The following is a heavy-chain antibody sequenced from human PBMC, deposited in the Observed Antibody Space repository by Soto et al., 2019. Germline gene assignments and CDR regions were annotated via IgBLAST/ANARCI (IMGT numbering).Heavy chain of an antibody. CDR2: IYYSGST. CDR3: ARVTVIATLYGMDV. Sequence: LTCTVSGGSISSYYWSWIRQPPGKGLEWIGYIYYSGSTNYNPSLKSRVTISVDTSKNQFSLKLSSVTAADTAVYYCARVTVIATLYGMDVWGQGTTVTVSS. D-gene: IGHD4-17*01. CDR1: GGSISSYY. J-gene: IGHJ6*02. V-gene: IGHV4-59*01.